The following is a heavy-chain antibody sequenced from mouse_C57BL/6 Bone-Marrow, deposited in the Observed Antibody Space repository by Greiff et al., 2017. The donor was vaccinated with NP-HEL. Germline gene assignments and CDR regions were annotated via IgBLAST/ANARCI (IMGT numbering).Heavy chain of an antibody. CDR3: MGLRRGFAY. D-gene: IGHD2-2*01. J-gene: IGHJ3*01. CDR1: GYTFTSYG. V-gene: IGHV1-58*01. Sequence: VQLQQSGAELVRPGSSVKMSCKTSGYTFTSYGINWVKQRPGQGLEWIGYIYLGNGYTEYNEKFKGKATLTLDTSSSTAYMQLSSLTSEDSAIYFCMGLRRGFAYWGQGTLVTVSA. CDR2: IYLGNGYT.